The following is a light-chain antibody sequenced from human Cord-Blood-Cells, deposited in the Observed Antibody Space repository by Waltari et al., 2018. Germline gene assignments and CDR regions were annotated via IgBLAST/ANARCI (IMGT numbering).Light chain of an antibody. CDR3: SSYTSSSTLVV. CDR1: SSDVGGYNY. J-gene: IGLJ2*01. CDR2: DVS. V-gene: IGLV2-14*01. Sequence: HSALTQPASVSGSPGQSITISCTGTSSDVGGYNYVSWYQQPPGNAPKLMIYDVSNRPSGVSNRFSGSKSGNTASLTISGLQAEDEADYYCSSYTSSSTLVVFGGGTKLTVL.